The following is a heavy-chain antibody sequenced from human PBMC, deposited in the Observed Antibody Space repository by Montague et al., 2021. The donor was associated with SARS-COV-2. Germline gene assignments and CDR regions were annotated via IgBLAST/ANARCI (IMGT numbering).Heavy chain of an antibody. CDR3: ARGESARDLEF. J-gene: IGHJ4*02. CDR2: MSASTSFT. D-gene: IGHD3-10*01. V-gene: IGHV3-11*05. Sequence: SRRLSCAASGFTFNDYYMSWIRETPGKGLEWVSYMSASTSFTKYGESVKGRFSISRDNARNSVFLQMNNLRVDDTAVYYCARGESARDLEFWGQGTLVTVSS. CDR1: GFTFNDYY.